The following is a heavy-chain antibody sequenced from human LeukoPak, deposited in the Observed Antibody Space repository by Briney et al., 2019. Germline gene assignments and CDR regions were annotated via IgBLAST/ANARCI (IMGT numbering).Heavy chain of an antibody. J-gene: IGHJ4*02. D-gene: IGHD3-3*02. CDR3: ARDRLGPSFSVSHFDL. Sequence: GGSLRLSCAASGFSVGSNDINWVRQAPGKGLEWVSVIYSGGRTYYADSVKGRFTISRDNAKNSLYLRMDSLRAEDTALYYCARDRLGPSFSVSHFDLWGQGTLVTVSS. CDR2: IYSGGRT. CDR1: GFSVGSND. V-gene: IGHV3-53*01.